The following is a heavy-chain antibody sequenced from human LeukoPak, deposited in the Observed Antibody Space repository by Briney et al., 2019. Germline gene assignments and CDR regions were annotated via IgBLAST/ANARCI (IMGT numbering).Heavy chain of an antibody. Sequence: GGSLRLSCAASGFTFSTYGMHWVRQAPGKGLEWVSYISSTSSYINYADSVKGRFTISRDNAKNSLFLQMNSLRAEDTAVYYCARVSQWLVPYWGQGTLVTVSS. V-gene: IGHV3-21*05. D-gene: IGHD6-19*01. CDR2: ISSTSSYI. CDR1: GFTFSTYG. CDR3: ARVSQWLVPY. J-gene: IGHJ4*02.